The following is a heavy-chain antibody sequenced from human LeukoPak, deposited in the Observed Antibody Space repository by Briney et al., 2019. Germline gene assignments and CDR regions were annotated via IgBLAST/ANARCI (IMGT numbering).Heavy chain of an antibody. J-gene: IGHJ4*02. CDR2: IYYSGST. V-gene: IGHV4-39*01. CDR1: GGSISSSSYY. D-gene: IGHD1-1*01. Sequence: PSETLSLTCTVSGGSISSSSYYWGWIRQPPGKGLECIGSIYYSGSTYYNPSLKSRVTISVDTSKNQFSLKLSSVTAADTAVYYCAFASREYNWNLFDYWGQGTLVTVSS. CDR3: AFASREYNWNLFDY.